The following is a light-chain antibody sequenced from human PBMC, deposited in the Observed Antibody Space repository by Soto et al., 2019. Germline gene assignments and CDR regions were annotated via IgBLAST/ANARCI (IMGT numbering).Light chain of an antibody. V-gene: IGKV1-39*01. J-gene: IGKJ2*01. Sequence: DIQMTQSPSSLSASVGDRVTITCRASQSISSYLNWYQQKPGKAPKLLIYAASSLQSGVPSRFSGSGSGTDFTLTISSLQPDDFGTYYCLQSENAPHTFGQGTKVEIK. CDR1: QSISSY. CDR2: AAS. CDR3: LQSENAPHT.